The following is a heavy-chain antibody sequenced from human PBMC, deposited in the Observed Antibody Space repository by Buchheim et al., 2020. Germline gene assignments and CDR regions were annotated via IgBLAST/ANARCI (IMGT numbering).Heavy chain of an antibody. V-gene: IGHV3-30*18. Sequence: QVQLVESGGGVVQPGRSLRLSCAASGFTFSSYGMHWVRQAPGKGLEWVAVISYDGSNKYYADSVKGRFTISRDNSKNRLYLQMNSLRAEDTAVYYCAKDNPYFDYWGQGTL. CDR2: ISYDGSNK. CDR1: GFTFSSYG. J-gene: IGHJ4*02. CDR3: AKDNPYFDY.